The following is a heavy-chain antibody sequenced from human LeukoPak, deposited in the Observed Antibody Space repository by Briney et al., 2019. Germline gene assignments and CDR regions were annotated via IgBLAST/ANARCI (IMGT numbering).Heavy chain of an antibody. CDR2: INPDSGGT. D-gene: IGHD5-24*01. CDR3: ARDPSGARDGYRPFDY. Sequence: ASLKVSCKASGYTFTGYYIHWVRQAPGQGLEWMGRINPDSGGTDYAQKFQGRVTMTRDTSISSAYMELSRLRSDDTAVYYCARDPSGARDGYRPFDYWGQGTLVTVSS. J-gene: IGHJ4*02. V-gene: IGHV1-2*06. CDR1: GYTFTGYY.